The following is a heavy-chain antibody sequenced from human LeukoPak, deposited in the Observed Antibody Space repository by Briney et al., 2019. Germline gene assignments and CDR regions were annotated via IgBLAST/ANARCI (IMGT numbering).Heavy chain of an antibody. D-gene: IGHD4-17*01. CDR3: AREGLYGDYVWSLDY. CDR1: GGSVSSVSYY. Sequence: SETLSLTCTVSGGSVSSVSYYWSWIRQPPGKVLEWIGYIYYSGSTNYNPSLKSRVTISVDTSKSQFSLKLSSVTAAATAVHYCAREGLYGDYVWSLDYWGQGTLVTVSS. CDR2: IYYSGST. J-gene: IGHJ4*02. V-gene: IGHV4-61*01.